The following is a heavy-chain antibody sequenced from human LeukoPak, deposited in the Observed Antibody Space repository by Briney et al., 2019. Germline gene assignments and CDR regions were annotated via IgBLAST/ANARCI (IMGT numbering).Heavy chain of an antibody. CDR1: GGTFSNYA. J-gene: IGHJ4*02. CDR3: ARAVQVTTGGLFDY. D-gene: IGHD4-17*01. V-gene: IGHV1-69*06. Sequence: SVKVSCKASGGTFSNYAISWVRQAPGQGLEWMGGIIPIFDTPNFAQKFQGRVTITADKSTSTAYMELSRLRSEDTAVYYCARAVQVTTGGLFDYWGQGTLVTVSS. CDR2: IIPIFDTP.